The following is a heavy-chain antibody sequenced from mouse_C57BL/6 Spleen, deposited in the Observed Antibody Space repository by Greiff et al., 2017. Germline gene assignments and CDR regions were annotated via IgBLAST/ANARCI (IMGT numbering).Heavy chain of an antibody. CDR3: ARWGGSSYVGFAY. J-gene: IGHJ3*01. CDR2: IRNKANGYTT. V-gene: IGHV7-3*01. Sequence: EVKLVESGGGLVQPGGSLSLSCAASGFTFTDYYMSWVRQPPGKALEWLGFIRNKANGYTTEYSASVKGRFTISRDNSQSILYLQMNALRAEDSATDYCARWGGSSYVGFAYWGQGTLVTVSA. D-gene: IGHD1-1*01. CDR1: GFTFTDYY.